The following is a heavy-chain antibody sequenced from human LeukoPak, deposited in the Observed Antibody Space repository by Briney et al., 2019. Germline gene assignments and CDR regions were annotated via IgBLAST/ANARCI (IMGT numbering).Heavy chain of an antibody. CDR2: ISAYNGNT. CDR3: AREGGYDYYYYYGMDA. V-gene: IGHV1-18*01. D-gene: IGHD5-12*01. J-gene: IGHJ6*02. Sequence: GASVKVSCKASGYTFTSYGISWVRQAPGQGLEWMGWISAYNGNTNYAQKLQGRVTMTTDTSTSTAYMELRSLRSDDTAVYYCAREGGYDYYYYYGMDAWGQGTTATVSS. CDR1: GYTFTSYG.